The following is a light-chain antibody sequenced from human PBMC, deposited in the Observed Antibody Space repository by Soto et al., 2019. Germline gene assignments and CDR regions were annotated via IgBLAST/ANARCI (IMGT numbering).Light chain of an antibody. V-gene: IGLV1-44*01. CDR3: AAWDDSLNGRV. J-gene: IGLJ2*01. CDR1: SSSIGSNT. CDR2: GHN. Sequence: QPVLTQPPSASGTPGQRVTISCSGSSSSIGSNTVNWYQQLPGTAPKLLIYGHNQRPSGVPDRFSGSKSGTSASLAISGLQSEDEADYYCAAWDDSLNGRVFGGGTKLTVL.